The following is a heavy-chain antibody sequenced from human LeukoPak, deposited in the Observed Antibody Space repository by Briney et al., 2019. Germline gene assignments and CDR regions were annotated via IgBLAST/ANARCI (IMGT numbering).Heavy chain of an antibody. Sequence: GGSLRLSCAASGFTVSSNYMSWVRQAPGRRLEWVSVIYSGDSTYYADSVKGRFTISRDNSKNTLFLQMNSLRAGDTAVYYCARGTVTMVDYWGQGTLVTVSS. CDR1: GFTVSSNY. CDR2: IYSGDST. D-gene: IGHD3-10*01. CDR3: ARGTVTMVDY. V-gene: IGHV3-66*01. J-gene: IGHJ4*02.